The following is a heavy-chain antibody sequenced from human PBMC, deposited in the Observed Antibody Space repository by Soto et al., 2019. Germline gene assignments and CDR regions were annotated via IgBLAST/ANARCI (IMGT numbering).Heavy chain of an antibody. V-gene: IGHV1-18*04. Sequence: ASVKVSCKASGYTFTSYGISCVRQAPGQGLEWMGWISAYNGNTNYAQKLQGRVTMTTDTSTSTAYMELRSLRSDDTAVYYCARDGQRGYYYGSSGFLADWFDPWGQGTLVTVSS. CDR2: ISAYNGNT. D-gene: IGHD3-22*01. CDR3: ARDGQRGYYYGSSGFLADWFDP. CDR1: GYTFTSYG. J-gene: IGHJ5*02.